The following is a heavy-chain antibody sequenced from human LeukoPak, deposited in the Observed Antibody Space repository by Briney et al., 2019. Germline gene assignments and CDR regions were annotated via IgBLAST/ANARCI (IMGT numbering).Heavy chain of an antibody. CDR1: GFTFSSYA. Sequence: PGRSLRLSCAASGFTFSSYAMHWVRQAPGKGLEWVAVISYDGRNKYYADSVKGRFTISRDNSKNTLYLQMNSLRAEDTAVYYCARELYYYGSGSYYNGCFDYWGQGTLVTVSS. V-gene: IGHV3-30*04. J-gene: IGHJ4*02. D-gene: IGHD3-10*01. CDR2: ISYDGRNK. CDR3: ARELYYYGSGSYYNGCFDY.